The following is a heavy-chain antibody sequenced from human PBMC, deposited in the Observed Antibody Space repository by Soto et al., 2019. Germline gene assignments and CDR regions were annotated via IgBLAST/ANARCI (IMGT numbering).Heavy chain of an antibody. CDR2: TGSGTGPG. CDR1: GGTFSTNP. V-gene: IGHV1-69*06. D-gene: IGHD2-21*01. J-gene: IGHJ4*02. CDR3: ARRDSGGCYRYFDS. Sequence: QVQLVQSGAEVKKPGSSVKVSCKASGGTFSTNPISWVRQAPGQGLEWMGGTGSGTGPGNHAQKFQGRLTITVDKCTSAVYMELSSLSSEDTAVYYCARRDSGGCYRYFDSWGQGTLVTVSS.